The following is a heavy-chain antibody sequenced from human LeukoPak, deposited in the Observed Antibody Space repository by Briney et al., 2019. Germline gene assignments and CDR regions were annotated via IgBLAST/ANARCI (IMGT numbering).Heavy chain of an antibody. CDR3: AKHRRSSLVTAYFDS. Sequence: PGGSLRLSCTASGFTFTTLAMSWVRQAPGKGLEWVSSISSRGDDTSYADSMKGRLTISRDNSKNTLYLQLNSLRVDDAAIYYCAKHRRSSLVTAYFDSWGQGTLVTVSS. V-gene: IGHV3-23*01. CDR2: ISSRGDDT. CDR1: GFTFTTLA. J-gene: IGHJ4*02. D-gene: IGHD2-21*02.